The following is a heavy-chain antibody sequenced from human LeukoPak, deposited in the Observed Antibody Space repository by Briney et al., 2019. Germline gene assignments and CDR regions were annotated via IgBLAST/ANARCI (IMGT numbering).Heavy chain of an antibody. CDR1: GFTFSGSA. CDR3: ARDFRWFGELLPQALHY. Sequence: GGSLRLSCAASGFTFSGSALHWVRQASGKGLEWVGRIRSTANGYATAYAASVKGRFTISRDDSKNTAYLQMDSLRGEDTAVYYCARDFRWFGELLPQALHYWGQGTLVTVSS. CDR2: IRSTANGYAT. D-gene: IGHD3-10*01. J-gene: IGHJ4*02. V-gene: IGHV3-73*01.